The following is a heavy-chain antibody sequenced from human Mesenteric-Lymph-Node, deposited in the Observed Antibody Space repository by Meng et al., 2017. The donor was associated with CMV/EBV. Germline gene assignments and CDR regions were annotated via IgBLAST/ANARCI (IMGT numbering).Heavy chain of an antibody. J-gene: IGHJ4*02. V-gene: IGHV3-30-3*01. Sequence: FTFSSYAMHWVRQAPGKALEWVSLISYDGSKKYYADAVKGRFTVSRENSKNTLYLQMNSLKGEDSAVYYCARVMVPASISPFLDYWGQGALVTVSS. D-gene: IGHD2-2*01. CDR1: FTFSSYA. CDR3: ARVMVPASISPFLDY. CDR2: ISYDGSKK.